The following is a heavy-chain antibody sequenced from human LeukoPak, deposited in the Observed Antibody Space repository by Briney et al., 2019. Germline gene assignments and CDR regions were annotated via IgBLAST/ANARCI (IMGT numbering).Heavy chain of an antibody. CDR1: GGTFSSYP. J-gene: IGHJ5*02. V-gene: IGHV1-69*04. CDR2: IIPILGIA. CDR3: ARDVVVVAAPNWFDP. D-gene: IGHD2-15*01. Sequence: SVKVSCKASGGTFSSYPISWVRQAPGQGLEWMGRIIPILGIANYAQKFQGRVTITADKSTSTAYVELSSLRSEDTAVYYGARDVVVVAAPNWFDPWGQGTLVTVSS.